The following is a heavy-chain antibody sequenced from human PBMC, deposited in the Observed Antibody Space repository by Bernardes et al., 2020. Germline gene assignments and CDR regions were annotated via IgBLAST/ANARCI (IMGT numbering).Heavy chain of an antibody. CDR3: ARGEVLVVYAPFDY. Sequence: SETLSLTCAVYGGSFRGYYWSWIRQPPGKGLEWIGEINHSGSTNYNPSLKSRVTISVDTSKNQFSLKLSSVTAADTAVYYCARGEVLVVYAPFDYWGQGTLVTVSS. CDR1: GGSFRGYY. V-gene: IGHV4-34*01. CDR2: INHSGST. J-gene: IGHJ4*02. D-gene: IGHD2-8*02.